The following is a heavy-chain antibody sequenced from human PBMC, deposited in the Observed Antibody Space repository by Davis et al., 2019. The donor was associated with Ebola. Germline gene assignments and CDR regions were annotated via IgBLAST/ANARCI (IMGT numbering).Heavy chain of an antibody. J-gene: IGHJ5*02. CDR3: ARDPGYGSGWVEFDP. CDR1: GFNFINYV. D-gene: IGHD6-19*01. V-gene: IGHV3-66*01. Sequence: GESLKISCAASGFNFINYVMSWVRQVPGKGLEWVSVIYDQSTAYADSVRGRFIISRDNARNSLYLQMNGLRDEDTAVYYCARDPGYGSGWVEFDPWGQGTRVTVSS. CDR2: IYDQST.